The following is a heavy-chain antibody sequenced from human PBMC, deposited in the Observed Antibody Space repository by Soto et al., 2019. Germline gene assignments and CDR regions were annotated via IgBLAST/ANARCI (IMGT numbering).Heavy chain of an antibody. CDR1: DGSITAYY. D-gene: IGHD3-16*01. J-gene: IGHJ4*02. Sequence: PSQTRSLTCTVDGSITAYYLNWIRQPPGERLEWSGYMFHAGTTNYNPSRNSRATLSLHTSENQFSLSLASVTAADTALYYCARETKGFGYIEYWGQAPLVPVPQ. V-gene: IGHV4-59*13. CDR2: MFHAGTT. CDR3: ARETKGFGYIEY.